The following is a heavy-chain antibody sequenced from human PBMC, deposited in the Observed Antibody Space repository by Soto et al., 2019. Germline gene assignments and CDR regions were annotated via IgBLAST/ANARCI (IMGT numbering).Heavy chain of an antibody. CDR3: ARWDIVVVPAAPPYYYYMDV. CDR2: IYHTGST. Sequence: SVTLCLRWSVVWGTIVALGWRWLRQPPGKGLEWIGYIYHTGSTTYNPSLKTRVTMSVDTSKNQSSLKLSSVTAADTAVYYCARWDIVVVPAAPPYYYYMDVWGKGTTVTVSS. D-gene: IGHD2-2*01. V-gene: IGHV4-59*08. J-gene: IGHJ6*03. CDR1: WGTIVALG.